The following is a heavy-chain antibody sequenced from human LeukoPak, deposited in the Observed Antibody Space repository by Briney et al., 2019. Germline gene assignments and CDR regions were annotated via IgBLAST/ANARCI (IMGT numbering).Heavy chain of an antibody. Sequence: ASVKVSCKASGYTFTSYAMHWVRQAPGQRLEWMGWINAGNGNTKYSQKFQGRVTITSDTSASTAYMELSSLRSEVTAVYYCATMDRYCSSTSCYCPYWGQGTLVTVSS. V-gene: IGHV1-3*01. CDR1: GYTFTSYA. CDR3: ATMDRYCSSTSCYCPY. J-gene: IGHJ4*02. D-gene: IGHD2-2*01. CDR2: INAGNGNT.